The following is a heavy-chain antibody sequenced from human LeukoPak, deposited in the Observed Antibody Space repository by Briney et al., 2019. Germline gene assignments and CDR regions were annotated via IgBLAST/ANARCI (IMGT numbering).Heavy chain of an antibody. D-gene: IGHD6-19*01. V-gene: IGHV3-7*01. Sequence: PGGSLRRSCAASGFTFSSYWMSWVRQAPGKGLEWVANIKQDGSEKYYVDSVKGRFTISRDNSKNTLFLQMNSLRPEDTAVYYCAKDSDIAVAGSDDALDVWGQGTMVTVSS. CDR3: AKDSDIAVAGSDDALDV. CDR1: GFTFSSYW. J-gene: IGHJ3*01. CDR2: IKQDGSEK.